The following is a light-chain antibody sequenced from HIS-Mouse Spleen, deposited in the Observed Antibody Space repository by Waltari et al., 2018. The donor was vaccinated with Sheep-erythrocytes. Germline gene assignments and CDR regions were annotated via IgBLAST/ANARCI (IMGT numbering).Light chain of an antibody. CDR1: KLGDKY. Sequence: SYELTQPPSVSVSPGQTASITCSGDKLGDKYACWYQQKPGHSPVLVIYQDSKRPSGIPEGFSGSNSGNKATLTISGTQAMDEADYYCQAWDSSTYVFGTGTKFTVL. J-gene: IGLJ1*01. CDR3: QAWDSSTYV. CDR2: QDS. V-gene: IGLV3-1*01.